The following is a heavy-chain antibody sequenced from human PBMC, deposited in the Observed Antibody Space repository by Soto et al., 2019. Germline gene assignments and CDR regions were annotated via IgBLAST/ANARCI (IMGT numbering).Heavy chain of an antibody. CDR3: ARDTVTYYYYYYMDV. J-gene: IGHJ6*03. D-gene: IGHD4-4*01. CDR2: ISSSSTI. Sequence: EVQLVESGGGLVQPGGSLRLSCAASGFTFSSYSMNWVRQAPGKGLEWVSYISSSSTIYYADSVKGRFTISRDNAKNSLYLQMNSLRAEDTAVYYCARDTVTYYYYYYMDVWGKGTTVTVSS. V-gene: IGHV3-48*01. CDR1: GFTFSSYS.